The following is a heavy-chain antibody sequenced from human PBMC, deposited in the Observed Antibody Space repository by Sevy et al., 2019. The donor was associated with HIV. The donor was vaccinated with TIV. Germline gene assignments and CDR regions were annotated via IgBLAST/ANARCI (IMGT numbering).Heavy chain of an antibody. CDR2: INHRGRT. J-gene: IGHJ4*02. Sequence: SETLSLTCAVYGGSFSGYYWSWIRQPPGKGLEWIGEINHRGRTNYNPSLKSRVTISVDTYKNQFSLKLSSVTAADTAVYYCARPGVYYYGSGSKLPFDYWGQGTLVTVSS. CDR1: GGSFSGYY. V-gene: IGHV4-34*01. D-gene: IGHD3-10*01. CDR3: ARPGVYYYGSGSKLPFDY.